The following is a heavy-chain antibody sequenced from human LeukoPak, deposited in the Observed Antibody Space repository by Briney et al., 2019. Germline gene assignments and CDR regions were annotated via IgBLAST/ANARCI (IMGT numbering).Heavy chain of an antibody. D-gene: IGHD5-18*01. CDR2: ISAYNGNT. Sequence: ASVKVSCKASGYTFTSYGISWVRQAPGQGLEWMGWISAYNGNTNYAQKLQGRVTMTTDTSTSTAYMELRSLRSDDTAVYYCARDLGVDTTMIFFDYWGQGSLVTVSS. V-gene: IGHV1-18*01. CDR1: GYTFTSYG. CDR3: ARDLGVDTTMIFFDY. J-gene: IGHJ4*02.